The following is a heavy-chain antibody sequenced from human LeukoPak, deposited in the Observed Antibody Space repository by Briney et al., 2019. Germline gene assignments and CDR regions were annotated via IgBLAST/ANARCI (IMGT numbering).Heavy chain of an antibody. J-gene: IGHJ4*02. CDR3: AKDDGSSSGVRVDY. V-gene: IGHV3-23*01. Sequence: GGSLRLSCAASGFTFSSHGMNWVRQAPGKGLEWVSGIRGDGVTTYYADSVKGRYTISRDNSKNTLYLQMNSLRAEDTAVYYCAKDDGSSSGVRVDYWGQGTLVTVSS. D-gene: IGHD6-6*01. CDR1: GFTFSSHG. CDR2: IRGDGVTT.